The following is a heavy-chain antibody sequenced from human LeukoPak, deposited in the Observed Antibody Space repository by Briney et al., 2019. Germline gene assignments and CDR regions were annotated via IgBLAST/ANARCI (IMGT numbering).Heavy chain of an antibody. J-gene: IGHJ4*02. CDR1: GFTFDAYA. V-gene: IGHV3-9*01. CDR2: ISWNSDSI. D-gene: IGHD3/OR15-3a*01. Sequence: HTGRSLRLSCAATGFTFDAYAMPSVRQAPGKRLDWVSGISWNSDSIGYADSVKGRFTISRDNAKNSLYLQMNRLRAEDTALYYCAKDLGRTSDYWGQGTLVSVSS. CDR3: AKDLGRTSDY.